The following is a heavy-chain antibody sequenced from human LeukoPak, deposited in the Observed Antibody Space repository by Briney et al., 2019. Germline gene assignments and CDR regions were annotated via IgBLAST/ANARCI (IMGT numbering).Heavy chain of an antibody. Sequence: PGGSLRLSCAASGFTVSSNYMSWVRQAPGEGLEWVSSISSSSSYIYYADSVKGRFTISRDNAKNSLYLQMNSLRAEDTAVYYCARSGGSGSYDYWGQGTLVTVSS. CDR2: ISSSSSYI. V-gene: IGHV3-21*01. CDR1: GFTVSSNY. D-gene: IGHD3-10*01. J-gene: IGHJ4*02. CDR3: ARSGGSGSYDY.